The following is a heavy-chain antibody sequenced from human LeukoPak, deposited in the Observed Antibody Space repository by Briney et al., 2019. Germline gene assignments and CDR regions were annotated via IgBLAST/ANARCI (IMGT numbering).Heavy chain of an antibody. D-gene: IGHD3-22*01. V-gene: IGHV3-23*01. CDR2: ISGSGGST. CDR3: AKDVGDDSSGYYYVRVFDY. CDR1: GFTFSSYA. J-gene: IGHJ4*02. Sequence: GGSLRLSCAASGFTFSSYAMSWVRQAPGKGLEWVSAISGSGGSTYYADSVKGRFTISRDNSKNTLYLQMNSLRAEDTAVYYCAKDVGDDSSGYYYVRVFDYWGQGTLVTASS.